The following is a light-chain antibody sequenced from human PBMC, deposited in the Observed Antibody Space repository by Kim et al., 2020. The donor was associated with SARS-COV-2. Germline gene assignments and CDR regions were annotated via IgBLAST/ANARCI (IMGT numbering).Light chain of an antibody. CDR1: QSISSL. J-gene: IGKJ4*01. V-gene: IGKV1-5*03. CDR3: QQFNTYPLT. CDR2: KAS. Sequence: ASVGDRVTITCRASQSISSLLAWYQQKPGKAPILLIYKASSLESGVQSRFSGSGSGTEFTLTISSLQPDDFATYYCQQFNTYPLTFGGGTKVDIK.